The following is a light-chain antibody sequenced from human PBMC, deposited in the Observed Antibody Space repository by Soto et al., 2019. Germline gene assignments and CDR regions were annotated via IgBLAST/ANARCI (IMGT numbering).Light chain of an antibody. CDR1: QNIITL. CDR2: QAS. CDR3: QQYNSYPLT. Sequence: DIQMTQSPSTLSASVGDRVTITCRASQNIITLLAWYQQKPGKAPNLLIYQASTLESGVPSRFSGSGSGTKFTLTVSSLQPDDLATYYCQQYNSYPLTFGQGTKVEIK. V-gene: IGKV1-5*03. J-gene: IGKJ1*01.